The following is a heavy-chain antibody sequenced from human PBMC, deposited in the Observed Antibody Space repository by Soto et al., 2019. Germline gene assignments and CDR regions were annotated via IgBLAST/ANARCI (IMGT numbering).Heavy chain of an antibody. CDR1: GYTSTSYG. CDR3: AREYGMDV. CDR2: ISPYNGNT. V-gene: IGHV1-18*01. Sequence: ASVKVSCKASGYTSTSYGITWVRQAPGQGLEWMGWISPYNGNTDYAQKLQGRVTMTTDTSTSTAYMELRSLRYDDTAVYYCAREYGMDVWGQGTTVTVSS. J-gene: IGHJ6*02.